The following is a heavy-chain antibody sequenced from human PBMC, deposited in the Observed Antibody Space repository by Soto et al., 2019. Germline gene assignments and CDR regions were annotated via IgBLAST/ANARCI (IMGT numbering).Heavy chain of an antibody. CDR1: GFTFSSYS. CDR3: ATVTRSGWD. V-gene: IGHV3-21*01. D-gene: IGHD6-19*01. Sequence: EVQLVESGGGLVKPGGSLRVSCAASGFTFSSYSMNWVRQAPGKGLEWVSSISGSSRYIYYADAVKGRFTISRDNPKNSLYLQMNSLRVEDTAVYYCATVTRSGWDWGQGTLVTVSS. J-gene: IGHJ4*02. CDR2: ISGSSRYI.